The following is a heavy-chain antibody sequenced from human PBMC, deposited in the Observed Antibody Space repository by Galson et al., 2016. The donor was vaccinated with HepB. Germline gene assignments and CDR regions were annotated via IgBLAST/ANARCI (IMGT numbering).Heavy chain of an antibody. CDR2: ITGSGAIT. CDR1: GFSFSTSG. J-gene: IGHJ4*02. CDR3: GKYGGFDY. V-gene: IGHV3-23*01. Sequence: SLRLSCAASGFSFSTSGMSWVRQTPGRGLEWVSGITGSGAITHYADSVKGRFTISRDNSKNTLYLYMNSLRAGDTAVYYCGKYGGFDYWGQGALVTVSS. D-gene: IGHD3-16*01.